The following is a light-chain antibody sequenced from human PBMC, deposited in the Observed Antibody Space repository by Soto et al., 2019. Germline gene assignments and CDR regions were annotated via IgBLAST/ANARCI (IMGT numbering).Light chain of an antibody. J-gene: IGLJ1*01. CDR2: EVS. CDR3: SSYAGSNNLYV. V-gene: IGLV2-8*01. Sequence: QSVLTQPPSASGSPGQSVTISCTGSSSDVGGYNLVSWYQQHPGKAPKLLIYEVSERPSGVPDRFSGSKSGNTASLTVSGLQADDEADYYCSSYAGSNNLYVFGTGTKVTVL. CDR1: SSDVGGYNL.